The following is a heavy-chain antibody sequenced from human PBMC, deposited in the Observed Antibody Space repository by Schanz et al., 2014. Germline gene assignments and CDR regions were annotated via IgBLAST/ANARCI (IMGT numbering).Heavy chain of an antibody. J-gene: IGHJ2*01. CDR2: IRPDNGHT. CDR1: GYTFTSDS. V-gene: IGHV1-18*04. Sequence: QVQLVQSGAEVKKPGASVKVSCKASGYTFTSDSMHWVRQAPGQGLEWLGWIRPDNGHTTYSQKVRDRVIFTTDTSANTAYMELRSLRSDDTAHYYCVRVPSRDVSVDLWGRGTLVTVSS. CDR3: VRVPSRDVSVDL. D-gene: IGHD3-16*01.